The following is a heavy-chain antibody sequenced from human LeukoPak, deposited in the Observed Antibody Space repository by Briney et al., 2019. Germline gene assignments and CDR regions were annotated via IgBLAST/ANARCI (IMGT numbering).Heavy chain of an antibody. CDR2: MNPNSGNT. D-gene: IGHD2-2*02. CDR1: GYTFTSYD. J-gene: IGHJ6*02. CDR3: ARYCSSTGCYTWDYYYGMDV. V-gene: IGHV1-8*01. Sequence: ASVKVSCKASGYTFTSYDINWVRQATGQGLEWMGWMNPNSGNTGYAQKFQGRVTMTRNTSISTAYMELSSLRSEDTAVYYCARYCSSTGCYTWDYYYGMDVWGQGTTVTVSS.